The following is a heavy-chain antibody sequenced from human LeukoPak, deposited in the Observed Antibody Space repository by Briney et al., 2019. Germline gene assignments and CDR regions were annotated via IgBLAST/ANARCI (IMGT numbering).Heavy chain of an antibody. CDR3: ARVHRGESDY. J-gene: IGHJ4*02. CDR2: ISVYNGNT. CDR1: VYSLIAYG. V-gene: IGHV1-18*01. D-gene: IGHD3-10*01. Sequence: ASVKVSCKPPVYSLIAYGISWVRRAPGQGLEWMGWISVYNGNTNYAQNLQGRVTMTTDTSTSTTYMELRSLRSDDTAVYYCARVHRGESDYWGQGTLVTVSS.